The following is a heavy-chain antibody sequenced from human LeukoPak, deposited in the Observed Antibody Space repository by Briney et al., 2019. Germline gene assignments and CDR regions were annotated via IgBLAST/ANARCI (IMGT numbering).Heavy chain of an antibody. CDR2: INPSGGST. V-gene: IGHV1-46*01. Sequence: ASVKVSCKASGYTFTSYYMHWVRQAPGQGLEWMGIINPSGGSTSYALKFQGRVTMTRDTSTSTVYMELSSLRSEDTAVYYCAREWYQLRDYYYNGMDVWGQGTTVTVSS. D-gene: IGHD2-2*01. CDR1: GYTFTSYY. J-gene: IGHJ6*02. CDR3: AREWYQLRDYYYNGMDV.